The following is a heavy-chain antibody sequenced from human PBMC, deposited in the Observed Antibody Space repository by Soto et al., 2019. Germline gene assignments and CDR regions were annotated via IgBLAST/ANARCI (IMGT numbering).Heavy chain of an antibody. V-gene: IGHV3-21*01. D-gene: IGHD2-8*01. J-gene: IGHJ4*02. CDR3: VRDLMHGAFDS. Sequence: EVQLVESGGGLVKPGGSLRLSCAASGFTFSTYSMNWVRQAPGKGLEWVASISSSSAFIYYADSLKGRFTISRDNARSSLYRQMSRLRAEDTAGYYCVRDLMHGAFDSWCQGTLVTVSS. CDR2: ISSSSAFI. CDR1: GFTFSTYS.